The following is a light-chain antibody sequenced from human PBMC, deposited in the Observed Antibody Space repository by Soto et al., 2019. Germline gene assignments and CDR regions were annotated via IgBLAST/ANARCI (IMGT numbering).Light chain of an antibody. CDR3: QHYNSYSEA. J-gene: IGKJ1*01. Sequence: DIQRTPSPSTLSGSVGDRVTITCRASQTISSWLAWYQQKPGKAPKLLIYKASTLKSGVPSRFSGSGSGTEFTLTISSLQNDDFATYYCQHYNSYSEAFGQGTKVDIK. V-gene: IGKV1-5*03. CDR1: QTISSW. CDR2: KAS.